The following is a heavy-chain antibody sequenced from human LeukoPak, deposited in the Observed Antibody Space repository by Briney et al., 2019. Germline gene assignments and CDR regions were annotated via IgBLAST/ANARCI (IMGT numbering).Heavy chain of an antibody. V-gene: IGHV3-21*01. Sequence: GGSLRLSCAASGFTFSSYSMNWVRQAPGKGLEWVSSISSSSIYIYYADSLKGRFTISRDNAKNSLFLQMNSLRAEDTAVYYCARGRRDGYNLLDAFDIWGQGTVVTVSS. CDR3: ARGRRDGYNLLDAFDI. J-gene: IGHJ3*02. CDR1: GFTFSSYS. D-gene: IGHD5-24*01. CDR2: ISSSSIYI.